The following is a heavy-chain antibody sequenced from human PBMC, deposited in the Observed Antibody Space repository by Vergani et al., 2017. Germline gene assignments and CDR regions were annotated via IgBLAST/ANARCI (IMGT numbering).Heavy chain of an antibody. CDR2: INQDGSEK. D-gene: IGHD4-17*01. J-gene: IGHJ4*02. V-gene: IGHV3-7*03. CDR3: ARSTPSDYGDY. Sequence: EVQLVESGGGLVQPGGSLRLPCAASGFTFSSYWMSWVRQAPGKGLEWVANINQDGSEKYYVDSVKGRFTISRDNARNSLYLQMNSLRAEDTAVYYCARSTPSDYGDYWGQGTLVTISS. CDR1: GFTFSSYW.